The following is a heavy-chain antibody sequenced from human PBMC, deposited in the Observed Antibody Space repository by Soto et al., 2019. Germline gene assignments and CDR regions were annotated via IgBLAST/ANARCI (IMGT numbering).Heavy chain of an antibody. CDR2: IIPVFGTP. CDR1: GGSLSNYG. V-gene: IGHV1-69*12. CDR3: ARGDATKIVVTTYYAMDV. Sequence: QVQLVQSGAEVKKPGSSVKVSCKASGGSLSNYGISWVRQAPGQGLEWMGAIIPVFGTPNYAQKFQDRVTITAYESTNTVYMEVRSLTSEDTAVYYCARGDATKIVVTTYYAMDVWGQGTTVTVSS. D-gene: IGHD3-22*01. J-gene: IGHJ6*02.